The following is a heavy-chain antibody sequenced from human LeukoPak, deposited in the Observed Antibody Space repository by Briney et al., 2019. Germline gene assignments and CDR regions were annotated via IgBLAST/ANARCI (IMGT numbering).Heavy chain of an antibody. CDR2: IYYSGST. D-gene: IGHD5-12*01. Sequence: XVXSYXXTWIRQPPGKGLEWLGYIYYSGSTNYNPSLKSRVTISVDTSKNQFSLKLSSVTAADTAVYYCASLRGYSGYDPFDYWGQGALVTVSS. CDR3: ASLRGYSGYDPFDY. CDR1: XVXSYX. J-gene: IGHJ4*02. V-gene: IGHV4-59*08.